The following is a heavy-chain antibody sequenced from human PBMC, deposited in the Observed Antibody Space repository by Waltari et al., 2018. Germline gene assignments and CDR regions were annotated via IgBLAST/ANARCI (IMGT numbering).Heavy chain of an antibody. Sequence: EVQLVESGGGLIQPGGSLRLSCAASGFTVSSNYMSWVRQAPGKGLEWVSVIYSGGSTYYADSVKGRFTISRDNSKNTLYLQMDSLRAEDTAVYYCARDLPQKQTIFGVVSHYYGMDVWGQGTTVTVSS. V-gene: IGHV3-53*01. CDR3: ARDLPQKQTIFGVVSHYYGMDV. CDR1: GFTVSSNY. D-gene: IGHD3-3*01. J-gene: IGHJ6*02. CDR2: IYSGGST.